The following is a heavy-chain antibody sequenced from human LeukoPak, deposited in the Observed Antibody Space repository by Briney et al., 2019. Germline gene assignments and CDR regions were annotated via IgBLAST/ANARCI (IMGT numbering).Heavy chain of an antibody. CDR3: ARAFWYRYCSGGSCYSENWFDP. J-gene: IGHJ5*02. Sequence: ASVKVSCKASGYTFTSYGISWVRQAPGQGLEWMGWISAYNGNTNYAQKLQGRVTMTTDTSTSTAYMELRSLRSDDTAVYYCARAFWYRYCSGGSCYSENWFDPWGQGTLVTVSS. D-gene: IGHD2-15*01. V-gene: IGHV1-18*01. CDR1: GYTFTSYG. CDR2: ISAYNGNT.